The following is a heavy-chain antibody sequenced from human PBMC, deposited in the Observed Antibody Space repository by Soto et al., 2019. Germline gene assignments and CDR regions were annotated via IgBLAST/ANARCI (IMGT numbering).Heavy chain of an antibody. J-gene: IGHJ5*02. Sequence: PGGSLRLSCAASGFTFSSYAMSWVRQAPGKGLEWVSAISGSGGSTYYADSVKGRFTISRDNSKNTLYLQMNSLRAEDTAIYYCTKDGARLLLYWFDPWGQRTLVTVSS. V-gene: IGHV3-23*01. CDR3: TKDGARLLLYWFDP. CDR2: ISGSGGST. D-gene: IGHD2-15*01. CDR1: GFTFSSYA.